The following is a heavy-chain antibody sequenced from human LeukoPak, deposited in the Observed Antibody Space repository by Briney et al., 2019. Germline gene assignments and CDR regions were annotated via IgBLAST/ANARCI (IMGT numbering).Heavy chain of an antibody. V-gene: IGHV4-39*01. CDR3: WAIVSTSELDY. CDR2: VKYSGGA. CDR1: GGSISSSDYF. Sequence: SSETLSLTCTVSGGSISSSDYFWGWIRQPPGKGLEWIGGVKYSGGAYYNPSLKSRVTVSVDTSKSQVSLKLTSVTAADTAVYYCWAIVSTSELDYWGQGTLVTVSS. D-gene: IGHD5/OR15-5a*01. J-gene: IGHJ4*02.